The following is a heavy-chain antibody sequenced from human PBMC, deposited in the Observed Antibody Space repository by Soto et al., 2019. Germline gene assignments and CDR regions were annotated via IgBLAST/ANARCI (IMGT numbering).Heavy chain of an antibody. V-gene: IGHV4-31*03. D-gene: IGHD7-27*01. CDR2: IYYSGST. Sequence: LSLTCTVSGGSISSGGYYWSWIRQHPGKGLEWIGYIYYSGSTYYNPSLKSRVTISVDTSKNQFSLKLSSVAAADTAVYYCAREMGIPLWAFDIWGQGTMVTVSS. CDR3: AREMGIPLWAFDI. CDR1: GGSISSGGYY. J-gene: IGHJ3*02.